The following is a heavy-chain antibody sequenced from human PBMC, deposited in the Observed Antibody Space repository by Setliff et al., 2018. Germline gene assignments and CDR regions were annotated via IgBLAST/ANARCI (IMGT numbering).Heavy chain of an antibody. CDR3: ARVSGFSYMDV. D-gene: IGHD3-3*01. CDR1: GGSLSSYNY. CDR2: IYTDGST. J-gene: IGHJ6*03. V-gene: IGHV4-61*09. Sequence: ASETLSLTSTVSGGSLSSYNYWSWIRQPAGKGLERIGQIYTDGSTNYNPSLKSRVTISVDKSKNQFSLKLSSVTAADTAVYYCARVSGFSYMDVWGKGTTVTVSS.